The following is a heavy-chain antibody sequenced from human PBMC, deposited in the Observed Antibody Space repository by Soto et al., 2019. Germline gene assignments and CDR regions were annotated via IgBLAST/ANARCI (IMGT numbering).Heavy chain of an antibody. CDR2: ISGYNGKT. CDR3: ARSSDQGYWYFDL. J-gene: IGHJ2*01. CDR1: GYTFTSYG. V-gene: IGHV1-18*01. D-gene: IGHD2-21*01. Sequence: QVQLVQSGAEVKKPGASVKVSCKASGYTFTSYGISWVRQAPGQGLEWMGWISGYNGKTNYAQKLQGRVIMTTDTATSTAYMELMSLRSDDKAVYYCARSSDQGYWYFDLWGRGTLVTVSS.